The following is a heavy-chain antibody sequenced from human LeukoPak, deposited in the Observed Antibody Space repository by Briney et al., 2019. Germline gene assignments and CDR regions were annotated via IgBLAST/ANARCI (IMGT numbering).Heavy chain of an antibody. J-gene: IGHJ4*02. V-gene: IGHV4-39*01. D-gene: IGHD1-14*01. CDR2: IYHTGSI. CDR3: ARPQIVHATTHPFDY. CDR1: GGSISSSDHY. Sequence: SGTLSLTCMVSGGSISSSDHYWGWIRQSPGKGLEWIGCIYHTGSIYYNPSLESRVTMSVDTSKNQFSLKLNSVTATDTAVYFCARPQIVHATTHPFDYWGQGTLVTVSS.